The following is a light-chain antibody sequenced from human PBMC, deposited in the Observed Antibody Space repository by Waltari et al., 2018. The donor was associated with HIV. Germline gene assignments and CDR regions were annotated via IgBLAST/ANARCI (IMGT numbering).Light chain of an antibody. CDR2: GAS. Sequence: DIQMTQSPSSLSASVGDRFTITCRASQTISSYLNWYQQKPGKAPMLLIYGASTLHSGVPSRFSGSGSGTDFTLTISSLQPEDFATYYCQQSYSTPRTFGQGTKLEIK. CDR3: QQSYSTPRT. J-gene: IGKJ2*01. V-gene: IGKV1-39*01. CDR1: QTISSY.